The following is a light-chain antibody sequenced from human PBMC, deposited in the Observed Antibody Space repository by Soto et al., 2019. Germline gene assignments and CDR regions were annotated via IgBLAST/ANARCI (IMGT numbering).Light chain of an antibody. V-gene: IGKV2-28*01. Sequence: DIVMTQSPLSLPVTPGEPASISCRSSQSLLHSNGYNYLDWYLQKPGQSPQLLIYLGSNRASGVPDRFSGSGSGTDFTLKISRVEDEDVGVYYCMQALQTPYTFCQGTKLEIK. J-gene: IGKJ2*01. CDR2: LGS. CDR1: QSLLHSNGYNY. CDR3: MQALQTPYT.